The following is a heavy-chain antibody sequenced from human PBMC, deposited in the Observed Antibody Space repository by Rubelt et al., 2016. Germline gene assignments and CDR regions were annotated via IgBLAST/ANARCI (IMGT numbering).Heavy chain of an antibody. CDR3: AKDGGRSSGWYENYYGLDV. V-gene: IGHV3-23*01. CDR2: ISGSGLTT. J-gene: IGHJ6*02. Sequence: GKGLEWVSDISGSGLTTYYADSVKGRFTISRDNSKNTLYLQMNSLRAEDTAVYYCAKDGGRSSGWYENYYGLDVWGQGTTVAVSS. D-gene: IGHD6-19*01.